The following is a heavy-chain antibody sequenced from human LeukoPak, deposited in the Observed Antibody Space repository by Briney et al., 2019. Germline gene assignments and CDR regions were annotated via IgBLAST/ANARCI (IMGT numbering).Heavy chain of an antibody. V-gene: IGHV4-34*01. CDR2: ISHSGST. Sequence: PSETLSLTCAVYGGSFSGYYWNWIRQPPGKGLEWIGEISHSGSTNYNPSLKSRVTISVDTSKNHFSLNLSSVTAADTAVYYCARGVYVWGSYRHDAFDIWGQGTMVTVSS. CDR1: GGSFSGYY. J-gene: IGHJ3*02. CDR3: ARGVYVWGSYRHDAFDI. D-gene: IGHD3-16*02.